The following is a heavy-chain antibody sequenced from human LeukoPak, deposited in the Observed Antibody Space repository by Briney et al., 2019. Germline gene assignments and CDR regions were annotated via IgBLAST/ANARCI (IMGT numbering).Heavy chain of an antibody. CDR2: ISSSSSYI. CDR3: ARGPRYCSSTSCYTYGVY. Sequence: GGSLRLSCAASGFTVSSNNMRWVRQAPGKGLEWVSSISSSSSYIYYADSVKGRFTISRDNAKNSLYLQMNSLRAEDTAVYYCARGPRYCSSTSCYTYGVYWGQGTLVTVSS. J-gene: IGHJ4*02. V-gene: IGHV3-21*03. CDR1: GFTVSSNN. D-gene: IGHD2-2*02.